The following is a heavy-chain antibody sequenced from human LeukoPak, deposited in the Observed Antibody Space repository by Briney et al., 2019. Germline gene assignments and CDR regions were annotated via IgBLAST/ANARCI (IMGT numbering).Heavy chain of an antibody. CDR3: TRDQRATLVRRVTPYFDF. V-gene: IGHV3-30*03. D-gene: IGHD3-10*01. CDR2: ISYDGSNK. Sequence: GGSLRLSCAASGSIFSSYGIHWVRQAPGKGLEWVAVISYDGSNKYYADSVKGRFTISRDNSKNTLYLQMNSLRAEDTAVYYCTRDQRATLVRRVTPYFDFWGQGTLVSVSS. J-gene: IGHJ4*02. CDR1: GSIFSSYG.